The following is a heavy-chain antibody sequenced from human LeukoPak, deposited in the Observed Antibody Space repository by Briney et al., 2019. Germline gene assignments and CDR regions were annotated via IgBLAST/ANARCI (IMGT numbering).Heavy chain of an antibody. D-gene: IGHD2-21*02. Sequence: SQTLSLTCAVSGGSISSGGYSWSWIRQPPGKGLEWLGYIYHSGSTYYNPSLKSRVTISVDRSKNQFSLKLSSVTAADTAVYYCARGVVVTANFDYWGQGTLVTVSS. V-gene: IGHV4-30-2*01. CDR1: GGSISSGGYS. CDR3: ARGVVVTANFDY. CDR2: IYHSGST. J-gene: IGHJ4*02.